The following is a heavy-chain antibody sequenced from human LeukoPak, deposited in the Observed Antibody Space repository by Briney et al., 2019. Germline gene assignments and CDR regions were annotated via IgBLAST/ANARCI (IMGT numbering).Heavy chain of an antibody. CDR3: ARGPFIVGVIGNPLGFDY. J-gene: IGHJ4*02. D-gene: IGHD1-26*01. CDR2: INPNSGGT. Sequence: GASVKVSCKASGYTFTGYYMHWVRQAPGQGLEWMGWINPNSGGTNYTQKFQGRVTMTRDTSISTAYMELSRLRSDDTAVYYCARGPFIVGVIGNPLGFDYWGQGTLVTVSS. V-gene: IGHV1-2*02. CDR1: GYTFTGYY.